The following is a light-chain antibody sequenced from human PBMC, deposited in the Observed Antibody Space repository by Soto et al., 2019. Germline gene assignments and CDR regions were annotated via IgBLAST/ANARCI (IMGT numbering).Light chain of an antibody. J-gene: IGKJ2*02. Sequence: DIQMTQSPSTLSASIGDRVTITCRASQSVNNWLAWYQQKPGKAPKLLIFDASTLEVGVPSRFSGSGSGTEFTLTISSLQPDDFATYYCQQQSTFGQGTKLEIK. CDR1: QSVNNW. CDR2: DAS. V-gene: IGKV1-5*01. CDR3: QQQST.